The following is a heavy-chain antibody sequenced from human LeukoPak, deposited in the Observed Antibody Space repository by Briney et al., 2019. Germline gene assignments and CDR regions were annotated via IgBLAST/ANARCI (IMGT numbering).Heavy chain of an antibody. Sequence: PSETLPLTCTVSGGSISSGGYYWSWIRQHPGKGLEWIGTFSSGGSAYYNPSLTSRVSISKDTSDNQFSLRLYSVTAADTAVYYCARKQTGTMYDVWGQGTQVTVSS. CDR3: ARKQTGTMYDV. CDR2: FSSGGSA. V-gene: IGHV4-39*07. D-gene: IGHD1-7*01. J-gene: IGHJ4*02. CDR1: GGSISSGGYY.